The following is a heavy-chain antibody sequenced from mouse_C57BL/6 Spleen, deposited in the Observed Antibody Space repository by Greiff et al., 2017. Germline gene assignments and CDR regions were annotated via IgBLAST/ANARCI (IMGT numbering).Heavy chain of an antibody. CDR3: ASLDPTWFAY. Sequence: EVQLVESGGGLVKPGGSLKLSCAASGFTFSSYAMSWVRQTPEKRLEWVATISDGGSYTYYPDNVKGRFTISRDKAKNNLYLQMSHLKSEDTAMYYCASLDPTWFAYWGQGTLVTVSA. J-gene: IGHJ3*01. CDR1: GFTFSSYA. CDR2: ISDGGSYT. V-gene: IGHV5-4*01.